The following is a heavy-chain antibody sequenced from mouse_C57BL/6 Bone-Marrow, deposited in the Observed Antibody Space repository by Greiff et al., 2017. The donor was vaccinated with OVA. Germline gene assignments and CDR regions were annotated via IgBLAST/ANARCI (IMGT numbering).Heavy chain of an antibody. CDR3: ADYYGSSLWYVDV. D-gene: IGHD1-1*01. Sequence: QVQLQQPGAELVKPGASVKLSCKASGYTFTSYWMHWVKQRPGQGLEWIGMIHPNSGSTNYNEKFKSKATLTVDKSSSTAYMQLSSLTSEDSAVYYCADYYGSSLWYVDVWGTGTTVTVSS. CDR2: IHPNSGST. V-gene: IGHV1-64*01. J-gene: IGHJ1*03. CDR1: GYTFTSYW.